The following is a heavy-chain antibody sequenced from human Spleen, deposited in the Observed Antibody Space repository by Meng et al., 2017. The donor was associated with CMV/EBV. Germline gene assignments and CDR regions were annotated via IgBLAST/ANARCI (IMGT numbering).Heavy chain of an antibody. CDR3: ARDADYDLGYFQH. CDR2: IYYSGST. J-gene: IGHJ1*01. D-gene: IGHD3-3*01. Sequence: SETLSLTCTVSGGSISSYYWSWIRQPPGKGLEWIGYIYYSGSTNYNPSLKSRVTMSVDTSKNQFSLRLSSVTAADTAVYYCARDADYDLGYFQHWGQGSLVTVSS. CDR1: GGSISSYY. V-gene: IGHV4-59*01.